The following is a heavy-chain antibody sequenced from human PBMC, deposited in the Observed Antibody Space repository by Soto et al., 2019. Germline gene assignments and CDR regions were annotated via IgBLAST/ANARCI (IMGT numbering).Heavy chain of an antibody. D-gene: IGHD1-1*01. CDR3: VHQDWNTNNYYVDL. J-gene: IGHJ2*01. CDR1: GFSLSTSGVG. Sequence: QITVKESGPKLVKPSQTLTLTGAFSGFSLSTSGVGVGWVRQPPGKAPEWLGPMYGCDDKRYRPSLKSRLSITKDTSKDPVVFTMTNMDPVDTATYYCVHQDWNTNNYYVDLWGRGTLVTASS. CDR2: MYGCDDK. V-gene: IGHV2-5*01.